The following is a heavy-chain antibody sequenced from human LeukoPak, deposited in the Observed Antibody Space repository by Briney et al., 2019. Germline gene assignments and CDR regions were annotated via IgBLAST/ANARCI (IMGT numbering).Heavy chain of an antibody. Sequence: PGRSLRLSCAASGFIFSSYVLNWVRQAPGKGLEWVAVISADGSDEYYADSVKGRFTISRDNSKNTLYLQMNSLRAEDTAVYYCARDRARDGCTRDFDYWGQGSVVTVSS. CDR3: ARDRARDGCTRDFDY. CDR1: GFIFSSYV. J-gene: IGHJ4*02. V-gene: IGHV3-30*04. CDR2: ISADGSDE. D-gene: IGHD5-24*01.